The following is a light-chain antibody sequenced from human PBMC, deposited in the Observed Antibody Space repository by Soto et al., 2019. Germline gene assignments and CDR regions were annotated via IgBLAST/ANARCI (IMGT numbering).Light chain of an antibody. CDR2: EVS. CDR3: SSYAGSNNLYV. Sequence: LTQPPSASGSPGQSVTISCTGTSSDVGGYNYVSWYQQHPGKAPKLMIYEVSKRPSGVPDRFSGSKSGNTASLSVSGLQAEDEADYYCSSYAGSNNLYVFGTGTKVTVL. CDR1: SSDVGGYNY. V-gene: IGLV2-8*01. J-gene: IGLJ1*01.